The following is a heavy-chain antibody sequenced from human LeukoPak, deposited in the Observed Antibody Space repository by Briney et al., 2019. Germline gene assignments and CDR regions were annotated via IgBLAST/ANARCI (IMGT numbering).Heavy chain of an antibody. CDR3: AKGTYYDILTGYPYFDY. CDR1: GFTFTTYA. J-gene: IGHJ4*02. CDR2: ISGSGGST. Sequence: GGSLRLSCAASGFTFTTYAMSWVRQALGKGLEWVSGISGSGGSTYYADSVKGRFTISRDNSKNTLYLQMNSLRAEDTAVYYCAKGTYYDILTGYPYFDYWGQGTLVTVSS. V-gene: IGHV3-23*01. D-gene: IGHD3-9*01.